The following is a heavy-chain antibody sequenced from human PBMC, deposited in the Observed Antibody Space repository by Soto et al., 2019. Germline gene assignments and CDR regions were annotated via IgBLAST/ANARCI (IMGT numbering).Heavy chain of an antibody. CDR2: IYYSGST. CDR3: ARHDYGGPGYYYYGMDV. CDR1: GGSISSGDYY. D-gene: IGHD4-17*01. J-gene: IGHJ6*02. V-gene: IGHV4-30-4*01. Sequence: LSLTCTVSGGSISSGDYYWSWIRQPPGKGLEWIGYIYYSGSTYYNPSLKSRVTISVDTSKNQFSLKLSSVTAADTAVYYCARHDYGGPGYYYYGMDVWGQGTTVTVSS.